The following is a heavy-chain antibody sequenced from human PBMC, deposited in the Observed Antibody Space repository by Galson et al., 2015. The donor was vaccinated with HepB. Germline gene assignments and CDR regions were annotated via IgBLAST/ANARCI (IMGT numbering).Heavy chain of an antibody. D-gene: IGHD3-3*01. CDR2: ISGSGGST. J-gene: IGHJ6*03. Sequence: ETLSLTCAVYGGSFSAYYWSWVRQAPGKGLEWVSAISGSGGSTYYADSVKGRFTISRDNSKNTLYLQMNSLRAEDTAVYYCAKDYEIGTDYYYYMDVWGKGTTVTVSS. CDR3: AKDYEIGTDYYYYMDV. V-gene: IGHV3-23*01. CDR1: GGSFSAYY.